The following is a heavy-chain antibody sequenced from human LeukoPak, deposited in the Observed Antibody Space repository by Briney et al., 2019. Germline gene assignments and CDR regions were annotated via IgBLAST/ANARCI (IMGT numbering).Heavy chain of an antibody. Sequence: PSETLSLTCAVYGGSFSGYYWSWIRQPPGKGLEWIGEINHSGSTNYNPSLKSRVTISVDTSKNQFSLKLSSVTAADTAVYYCASSYYDFWSGYYPGHWGQGTLVTVSS. CDR1: GGSFSGYY. V-gene: IGHV4-34*01. CDR2: INHSGST. D-gene: IGHD3-3*01. CDR3: ASSYYDFWSGYYPGH. J-gene: IGHJ4*02.